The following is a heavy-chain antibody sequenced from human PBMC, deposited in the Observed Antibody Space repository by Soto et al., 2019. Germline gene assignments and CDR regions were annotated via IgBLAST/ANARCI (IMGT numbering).Heavy chain of an antibody. J-gene: IGHJ4*02. CDR1: GGSISSGDYY. D-gene: IGHD3-10*01. Sequence: SETLSLTCTVSGGSISSGDYYWSWIRQPPGKGLEWIGYIYYSGSTYYNPSLKSRVTISVDTSKNQFSLKLSSVTAADTAVYYCARGSITMVRGKNYFDYWGQGTLVTVSS. CDR2: IYYSGST. V-gene: IGHV4-30-4*01. CDR3: ARGSITMVRGKNYFDY.